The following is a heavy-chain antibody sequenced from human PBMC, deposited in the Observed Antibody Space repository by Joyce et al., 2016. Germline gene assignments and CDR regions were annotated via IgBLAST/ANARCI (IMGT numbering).Heavy chain of an antibody. CDR1: GFTFSSYG. J-gene: IGHJ4*02. CDR3: AKGGGEQQWLVVGYYFDY. D-gene: IGHD6-19*01. Sequence: QVLLLESGGGVVRPGRSLRLSCASSGFTFSSYGMHWVRQAPGKGLEWVEVISHDGTKKYFVDSMKGRFTISRDNSKKTLYMKMNILRAEDTAVYYCAKGGGEQQWLVVGYYFDYWGQGTLVTVSS. CDR2: ISHDGTKK. V-gene: IGHV3-30*18.